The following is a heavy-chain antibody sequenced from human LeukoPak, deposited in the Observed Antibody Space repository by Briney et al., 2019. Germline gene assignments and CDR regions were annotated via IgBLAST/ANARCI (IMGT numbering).Heavy chain of an antibody. V-gene: IGHV4-59*01. Sequence: SATLSPTCTVAGGSMRSYYWIWIRQPRGKGLEWIGYIDYTGRSKDNPSLKSRVTISVDMSKNQFSLKLRSVTAADTGVYYCARDLVGPAAGTLDYWGQGTLVTVSS. CDR2: IDYTGRS. D-gene: IGHD6-13*01. CDR1: GGSMRSYY. CDR3: ARDLVGPAAGTLDY. J-gene: IGHJ4*02.